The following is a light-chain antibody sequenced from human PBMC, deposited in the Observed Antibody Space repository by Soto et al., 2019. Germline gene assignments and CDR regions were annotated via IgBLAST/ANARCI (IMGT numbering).Light chain of an antibody. V-gene: IGKV3-20*01. CDR1: QSVSNNY. Sequence: EIELTQSPCTLSLSPGERATLSCRASQSVSNNYLAWYQQKPGQAHRLLIYGASNRATGIPDRFSGSGSGTDFTLTISRLEAEDVAVYYCQQYGSSGTFGQGTKVDI. CDR2: GAS. J-gene: IGKJ1*01. CDR3: QQYGSSGT.